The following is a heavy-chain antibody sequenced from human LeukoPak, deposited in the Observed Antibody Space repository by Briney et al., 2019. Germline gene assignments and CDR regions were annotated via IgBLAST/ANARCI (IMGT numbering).Heavy chain of an antibody. CDR3: ARSSTWYDAFDI. D-gene: IGHD6-13*01. CDR1: GFTVSSNY. V-gene: IGHV3-53*01. J-gene: IGHJ3*02. Sequence: GGSLRLSCAASGFTVSSNYMSWVRQAPGKGLEWVSIIYSGDSTYYADSVKGRFTISRDNSKNTLYLQTNSLRAEDTAVYYCARSSTWYDAFDIWGQGTMVTVSS. CDR2: IYSGDST.